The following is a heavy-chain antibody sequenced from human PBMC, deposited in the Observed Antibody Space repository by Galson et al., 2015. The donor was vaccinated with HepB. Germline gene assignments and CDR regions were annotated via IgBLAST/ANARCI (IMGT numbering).Heavy chain of an antibody. Sequence: SVKVSCTASGGTFSSYAISWVRQAPGQGLEWIGGIIPIFGTANYAHKLKGRVTITADESTSTAYMELSSLRSEDTAVYYCARPSTLEWYPTSWFDPWGQGTLVTVSS. J-gene: IGHJ5*02. CDR3: ARPSTLEWYPTSWFDP. CDR2: IIPIFGTA. D-gene: IGHD3-3*01. CDR1: GGTFSSYA. V-gene: IGHV1-69*13.